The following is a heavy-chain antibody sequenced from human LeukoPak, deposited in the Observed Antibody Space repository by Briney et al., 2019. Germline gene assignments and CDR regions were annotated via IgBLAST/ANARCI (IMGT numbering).Heavy chain of an antibody. CDR2: IIPIFGTA. D-gene: IGHD1-1*01. CDR3: ARAGELEPRLVFDY. J-gene: IGHJ4*02. V-gene: IGHV1-69*05. Sequence: SVKVSCKASGYHFTGYHVHWVRQAPGQGLEWMGGIIPIFGTANYAQKFQGRVTITTDESTSTAYMELSSLRSEDTAVYYCARAGELEPRLVFDYWGQGTLVTVSS. CDR1: GYHFTGYH.